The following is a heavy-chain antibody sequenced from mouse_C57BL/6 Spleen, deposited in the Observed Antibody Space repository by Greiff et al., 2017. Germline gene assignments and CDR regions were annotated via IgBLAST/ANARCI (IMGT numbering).Heavy chain of an antibody. J-gene: IGHJ1*03. CDR2: INPNNGGT. Sequence: VQLQQSGPELVKPGASVKIPCKASGYTFTDYNMDWVKQSHGKSLEWIGDINPNNGGTIYNQKFKGKATLTVDKSSSPAYMELRSLTSEDTAVYYCARVGIYYYGSRRYFDVWGTGTTVTVSS. CDR3: ARVGIYYYGSRRYFDV. D-gene: IGHD1-1*01. V-gene: IGHV1-18*01. CDR1: GYTFTDYN.